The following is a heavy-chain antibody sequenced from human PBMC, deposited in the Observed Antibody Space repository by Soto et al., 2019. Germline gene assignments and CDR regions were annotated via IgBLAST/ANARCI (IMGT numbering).Heavy chain of an antibody. J-gene: IGHJ6*02. Sequence: ASMKVSCKASGYTFTSYGISWVRQAPGQGLEWIGWISAYNGNTNYAQKLHGRVTMTTDTSTSTAYMELRSLRSDDTAVYYCARERSWGSSWYNHGWYYYYGMDVWG. V-gene: IGHV1-18*04. CDR1: GYTFTSYG. CDR3: ARERSWGSSWYNHGWYYYYGMDV. CDR2: ISAYNGNT. D-gene: IGHD6-13*01.